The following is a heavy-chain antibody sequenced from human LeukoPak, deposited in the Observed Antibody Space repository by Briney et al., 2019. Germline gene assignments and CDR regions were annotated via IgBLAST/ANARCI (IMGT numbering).Heavy chain of an antibody. D-gene: IGHD3-9*01. V-gene: IGHV4-34*01. CDR2: INHSGST. J-gene: IGHJ4*02. Sequence: SETLSLTCAVYGGSFSGYYWSWIRQPPGKGPEWIGEINHSGSTNYNPSLKSRVTISVDTSKNQFSLKLSSVSAADPAVYYCARGPPYYDILTGYYPAHYFDYWGQGTLVTVSS. CDR1: GGSFSGYY. CDR3: ARGPPYYDILTGYYPAHYFDY.